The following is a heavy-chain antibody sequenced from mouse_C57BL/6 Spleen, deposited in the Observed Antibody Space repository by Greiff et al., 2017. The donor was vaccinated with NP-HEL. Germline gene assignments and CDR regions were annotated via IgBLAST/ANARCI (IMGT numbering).Heavy chain of an antibody. CDR2: INPNNGGT. Sequence: EVQLQQSGPELVKPGASVKISCKASGYTFTDYYMNWVKQSPGQSLEWIGDINPNNGGTSYNQKFKGKATLTVDKSSSTAYMELRSLTSEDSAVYYCAAGSSFAYWGQGTLVTVSA. J-gene: IGHJ3*01. V-gene: IGHV1-26*01. D-gene: IGHD1-1*01. CDR3: AAGSSFAY. CDR1: GYTFTDYY.